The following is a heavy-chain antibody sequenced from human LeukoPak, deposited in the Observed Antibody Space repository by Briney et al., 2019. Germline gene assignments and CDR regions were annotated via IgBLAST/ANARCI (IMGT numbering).Heavy chain of an antibody. J-gene: IGHJ4*02. V-gene: IGHV4-34*01. D-gene: IGHD3-22*01. CDR3: ARVSEYHYDSSGPRSLDY. Sequence: KPSETLSLTCAVYGGSFSGYYWSWIRQPPGKGLEWIGEINHSGSTNYNPSLKSRVTISVDTSKNQFSLKLSSVTAADTAVYYCARVSEYHYDSSGPRSLDYWGQGTLVTVSS. CDR2: INHSGST. CDR1: GGSFSGYY.